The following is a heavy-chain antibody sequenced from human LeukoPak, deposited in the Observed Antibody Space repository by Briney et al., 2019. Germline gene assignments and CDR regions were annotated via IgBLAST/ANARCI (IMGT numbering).Heavy chain of an antibody. CDR2: IIPIFGTA. V-gene: IGHV1-69*06. Sequence: SVKVSCKASGGTFSSYAISRVRQAPGQGLEWMGGIIPIFGTANCAQKFQGRVTITADKSTSTAYMELSSLRSEDTAVYYCARARVKYNWNDGSFDYWGQGTLVTVSS. CDR1: GGTFSSYA. CDR3: ARARVKYNWNDGSFDY. D-gene: IGHD1-20*01. J-gene: IGHJ4*02.